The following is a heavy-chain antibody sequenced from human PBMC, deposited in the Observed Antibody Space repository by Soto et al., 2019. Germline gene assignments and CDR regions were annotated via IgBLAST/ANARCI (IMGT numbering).Heavy chain of an antibody. CDR2: IYSGGST. V-gene: IGHV3-66*01. CDR1: GFTVSSNY. Sequence: GGSLRLSCAASGFTVSSNYMSWVRQAPGKGLEWVSVIYSGGSTYYADSVKGRFTISRDNSKNTLYLQMNSLRAEDTAVYYCASDCDILTGYCFDYWGQGTLVTVSS. J-gene: IGHJ4*02. D-gene: IGHD3-9*01. CDR3: ASDCDILTGYCFDY.